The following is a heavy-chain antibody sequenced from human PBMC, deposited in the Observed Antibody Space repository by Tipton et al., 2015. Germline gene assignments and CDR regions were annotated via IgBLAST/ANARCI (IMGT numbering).Heavy chain of an antibody. D-gene: IGHD3-10*01. CDR2: IYYSGST. J-gene: IGHJ6*02. CDR1: GGSISSSSYY. Sequence: TLSLTCTVSGGSISSSSYYWGWIRQPPGKGLEWIGSIYYSGSTYYNPSLKSRVTISVDTSKNQFSLKLSSVTAADTAVYYCASGEGTYYYASGSWGGYYYGMDVWGQGTTVTVSS. V-gene: IGHV4-39*01. CDR3: ASGEGTYYYASGSWGGYYYGMDV.